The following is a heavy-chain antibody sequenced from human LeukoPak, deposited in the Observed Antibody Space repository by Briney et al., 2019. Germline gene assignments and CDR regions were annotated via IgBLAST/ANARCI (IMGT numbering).Heavy chain of an antibody. Sequence: GGSLRLSCAASEFTFSSYSMNWVRQAPGKGLEWVSYITNSGNSKSYADSVKGRFTISRDNTKNSLYLQMNGLRAEDTAVYYCARYSYKHDCWGQGTLVTVSS. CDR1: EFTFSSYS. V-gene: IGHV3-48*01. CDR3: ARYSYKHDC. D-gene: IGHD2-15*01. J-gene: IGHJ4*02. CDR2: ITNSGNSK.